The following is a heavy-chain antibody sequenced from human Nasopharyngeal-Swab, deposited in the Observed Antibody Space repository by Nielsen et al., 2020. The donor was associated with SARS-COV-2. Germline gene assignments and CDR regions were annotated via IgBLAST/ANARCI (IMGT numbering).Heavy chain of an antibody. CDR1: GFTFDDYG. CDR2: INWNGGST. V-gene: IGHV3-20*04. D-gene: IGHD2-21*02. Sequence: GESLKISCAASGFTFDDYGMSWVRQAPGKGLEWVSGINWNGGSTGYADSVKGRFTISRDNAKNSLYLQMNSLRAEDTALYYCAREEAYDGGNDYSYYCYGMDVWGQGTTVTVSS. J-gene: IGHJ6*02. CDR3: AREEAYDGGNDYSYYCYGMDV.